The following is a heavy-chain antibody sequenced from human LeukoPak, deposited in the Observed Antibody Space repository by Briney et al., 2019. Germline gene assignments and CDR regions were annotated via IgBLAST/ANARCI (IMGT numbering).Heavy chain of an antibody. CDR2: ISVSGNT. CDR3: AKAPVTTSSAAYCYPFDY. J-gene: IGHJ4*02. Sequence: GGSLRLSCAASGFTLSSYAMSWVRQGPGKGLEWVSAISVSGNTYHADSVKGRFTISRDSSKNTLYLQMNSLRAGDAAVYYCAKAPVTTSSAAYCYPFDYWSQGTLVTVSS. V-gene: IGHV3-23*01. CDR1: GFTLSSYA. D-gene: IGHD2-21*01.